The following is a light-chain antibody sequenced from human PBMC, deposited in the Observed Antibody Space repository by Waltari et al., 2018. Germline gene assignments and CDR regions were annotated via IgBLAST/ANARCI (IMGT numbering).Light chain of an antibody. Sequence: SSELTQDPAVSVALRQTVSITCQGDSLRRYYASWYQQRPGQAPILILYGQDNRPSGIPDRFSGSTSGKTASLTITGAQAEDEADYYCLSRDTTSTRVFGGGTRLTV. CDR1: SLRRYY. J-gene: IGLJ3*02. CDR3: LSRDTTSTRV. V-gene: IGLV3-19*01. CDR2: GQD.